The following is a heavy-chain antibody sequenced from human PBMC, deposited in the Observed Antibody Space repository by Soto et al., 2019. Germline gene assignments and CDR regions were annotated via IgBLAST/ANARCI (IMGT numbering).Heavy chain of an antibody. Sequence: VKVSCKASGGTFSTYTITWVRQAPGQGLEWMGRIIPIIGIINYAQKFQGRVTISADKFTGTAYMELTRLRSDDTAVYYCAGDPDSHYNDSHASTYPWGQGTLVTASS. V-gene: IGHV1-69*04. CDR2: IIPIIGII. CDR1: GGTFSTYT. J-gene: IGHJ5*02. D-gene: IGHD3-22*01. CDR3: AGDPDSHYNDSHASTYP.